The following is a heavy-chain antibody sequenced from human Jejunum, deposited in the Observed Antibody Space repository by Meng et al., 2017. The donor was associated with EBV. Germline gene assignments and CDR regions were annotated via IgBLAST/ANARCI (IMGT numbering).Heavy chain of an antibody. Sequence: LKESSPTPVKPTQTLTLTCTFSGFSLSTSGLGVGWIRQPPGKALEWLAVIYWGDDKRYSPSLKSRLTITKDTSKNQVVLTMTNMDPVDTATYYCVHIEGGGNSGFLDYWGQGTLVTVSS. V-gene: IGHV2-5*02. CDR2: IYWGDDK. CDR3: VHIEGGGNSGFLDY. CDR1: GFSLSTSGLG. J-gene: IGHJ4*02. D-gene: IGHD4-23*01.